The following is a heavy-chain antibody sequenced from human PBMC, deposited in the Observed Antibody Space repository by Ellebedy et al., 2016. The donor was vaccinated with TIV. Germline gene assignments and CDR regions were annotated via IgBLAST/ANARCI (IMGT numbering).Heavy chain of an antibody. Sequence: GGSLRLXXAASGFTFGGYAMTWVRQAPGKGLEWVSSISGSGGSTYYADSVKGRFTISRDNSKNTLYLQMNSLRAEDTAVYYCARDTSPGPQQLVGTPFDYWGQGTLVTVSS. D-gene: IGHD6-13*01. J-gene: IGHJ4*02. CDR2: ISGSGGST. CDR3: ARDTSPGPQQLVGTPFDY. V-gene: IGHV3-23*01. CDR1: GFTFGGYA.